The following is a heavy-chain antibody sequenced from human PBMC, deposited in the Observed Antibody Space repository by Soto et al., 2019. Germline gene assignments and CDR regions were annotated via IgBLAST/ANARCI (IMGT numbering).Heavy chain of an antibody. V-gene: IGHV2-5*02. Sequence: QITLKESGPTLVKPTQTLTLTCTFSGFSLSMSGVGVGWIRQPPGKALEWLALIYWDDDKRYSPSLKSRLTITKDTSKNQVVLTMTNMDPVDTATYYCARGLRYCSSTNCPNCFDPWGQGTLDTVSS. CDR1: GFSLSMSGVG. CDR2: IYWDDDK. CDR3: ARGLRYCSSTNCPNCFDP. D-gene: IGHD2-2*01. J-gene: IGHJ5*02.